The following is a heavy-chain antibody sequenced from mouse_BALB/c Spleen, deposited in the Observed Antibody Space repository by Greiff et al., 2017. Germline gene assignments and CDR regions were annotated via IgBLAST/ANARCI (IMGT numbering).Heavy chain of an antibody. D-gene: IGHD4-1*01. Sequence: QVQLQQPGAELVMPGASVKMSCKASGYTFTDYWMHWVKQRPGQGLEWIGAIDTSDSYTSYNQKFKGKATLTVDESSSTAYMQLSSLTSEDSAVYYCAINWPDYWGQGTTLTVSS. V-gene: IGHV1-69*01. CDR1: GYTFTDYW. CDR3: AINWPDY. J-gene: IGHJ2*01. CDR2: IDTSDSYT.